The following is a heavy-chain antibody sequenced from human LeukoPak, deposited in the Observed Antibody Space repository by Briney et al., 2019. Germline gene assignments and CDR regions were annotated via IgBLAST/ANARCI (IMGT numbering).Heavy chain of an antibody. D-gene: IGHD2-21*02. CDR1: GFTVSTKY. CDR3: ARDLAYCGGDCSMDV. J-gene: IGHJ6*02. Sequence: GGSLRLSCAASGFTVSTKYMSWVRQAPGKGLEWVSVIYSGGSTYYADSVKGRFTISRDNSKNTLYLQMNSLRAEDTAVYYCARDLAYCGGDCSMDVWGQGTTVTVSS. CDR2: IYSGGST. V-gene: IGHV3-53*01.